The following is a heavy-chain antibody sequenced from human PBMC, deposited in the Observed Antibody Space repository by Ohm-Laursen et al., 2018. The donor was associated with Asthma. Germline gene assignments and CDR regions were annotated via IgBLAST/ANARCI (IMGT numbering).Heavy chain of an antibody. V-gene: IGHV1-69*05. CDR1: GGTFSSYA. D-gene: IGHD3-22*01. CDR3: ARVLSYYDHSSYYDRIDY. J-gene: IGHJ4*02. Sequence: GASVKVSCKASGGTFSSYAISWVRQAPGQGLEWMGGIIPIFGTANYAPKFQDRVTMTTDTSTSTAYMELRGLRSDDTAVYYCARVLSYYDHSSYYDRIDYWGQGSLVTVSS. CDR2: IIPIFGTA.